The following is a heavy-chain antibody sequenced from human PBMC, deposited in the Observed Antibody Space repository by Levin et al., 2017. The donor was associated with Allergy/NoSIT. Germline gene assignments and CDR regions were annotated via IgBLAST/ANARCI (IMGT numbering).Heavy chain of an antibody. CDR1: GGSFSGY. J-gene: IGHJ5*02. V-gene: IGHV4-34*01. CDR3: ARVPMGFKNSFDH. CDR2: ISHSGIT. D-gene: IGHD1-26*01. Sequence: NSSETLSLTCGVYGGSFSGYWSWIRQPPGKGLEWIGEISHSGITNYNPSLESRVTMSVDTSKNQFSLKLSSVTAADTAMYYCARVPMGFKNSFDHWGQGTLVTVSS.